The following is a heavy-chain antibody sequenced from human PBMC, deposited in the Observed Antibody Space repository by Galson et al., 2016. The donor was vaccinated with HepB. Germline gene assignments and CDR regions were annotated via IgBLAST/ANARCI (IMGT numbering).Heavy chain of an antibody. J-gene: IGHJ4*02. CDR2: MNPNSGNT. D-gene: IGHD3-3*01. CDR3: ARGMKSRRKVFLGVLSPFFLDS. V-gene: IGHV1-8*01. Sequence: SVKVSCKASGYTFSNYDINWVRQATGQGLEWMGWMNPNSGNTGFAQKFQGRISMTRDTPMSTAYSDLSSLKPDDTTVYDCARGMKSRRKVFLGVLSPFFLDSWGQGTLVTVSS. CDR1: GYTFSNYD.